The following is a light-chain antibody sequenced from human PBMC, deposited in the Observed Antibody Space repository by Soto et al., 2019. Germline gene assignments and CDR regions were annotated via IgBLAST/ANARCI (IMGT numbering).Light chain of an antibody. CDR1: QSVSNNY. CDR2: GAS. V-gene: IGKV3-11*01. CDR3: QQRSSWWT. Sequence: EIVLTQSPVTLSLSPVERSTLSCRASQSVSNNYLAWYQQKPGQAPRLLIYGASNRATGIPARFSGSGSGTDFTLTISSLEPEDFAVYYCQQRSSWWTFGQGTKVDIK. J-gene: IGKJ1*01.